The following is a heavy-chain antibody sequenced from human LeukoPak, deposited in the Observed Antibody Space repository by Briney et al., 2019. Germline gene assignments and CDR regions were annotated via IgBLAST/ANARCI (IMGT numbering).Heavy chain of an antibody. CDR1: GYTFTGYH. D-gene: IGHD1-26*01. CDR3: AGGGGGYSGSYPPPF. V-gene: IGHV1-2*02. CDR2: INPNSGGT. Sequence: ASVKVSCKASGYTFTGYHMHWVRQAPGQGLEWMGWINPNSGGTNYAQKFQGRVTMTRDTSISTAYMELSRLRSDDKAVYYCAGGGGGYSGSYPPPFWGQGTLVTVSS. J-gene: IGHJ4*02.